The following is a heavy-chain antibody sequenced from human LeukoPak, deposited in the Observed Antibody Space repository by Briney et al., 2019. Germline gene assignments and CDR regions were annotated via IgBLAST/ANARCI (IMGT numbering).Heavy chain of an antibody. J-gene: IGHJ4*02. CDR3: ARTIQDSSSWDFDY. V-gene: IGHV1-2*02. CDR1: GYTFTSYD. CDR2: MNPNSGGT. Sequence: ASVKVSCKASGYTFTSYDINWVRQATGQGLEWMGWMNPNSGGTNYAQKFQGRVTMTRDTSISTAYMELSRLRSDDTAVYYCARTIQDSSSWDFDYWGQGTLVTVSS. D-gene: IGHD6-13*01.